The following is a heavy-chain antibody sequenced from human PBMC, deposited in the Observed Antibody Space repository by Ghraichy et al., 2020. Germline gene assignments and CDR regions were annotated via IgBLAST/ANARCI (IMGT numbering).Heavy chain of an antibody. Sequence: GGSLRLSCAASGFTFRNYAIHWVRQAPGKGLEWVAVISYDGSNKYYADSVKGRFTISRDNSKNTLYLQMNTLRAEDTAVYYCARDFAAAADYWGQGTLVTVSS. CDR3: ARDFAAAADY. CDR2: ISYDGSNK. V-gene: IGHV3-30*04. CDR1: GFTFRNYA. J-gene: IGHJ4*02. D-gene: IGHD6-13*01.